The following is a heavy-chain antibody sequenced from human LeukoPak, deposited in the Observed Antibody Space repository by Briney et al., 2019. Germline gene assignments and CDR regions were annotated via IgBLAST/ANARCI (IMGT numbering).Heavy chain of an antibody. Sequence: GGSLRLSCAASGFTFSSYGVSWVRQAPGKGLEWVSAISGSGGSTYYADSVKGRFTISRDNSKNTLYLQMNSLRAEDTAVYYCAKPLQGGDYGDAFDIWGQGTMVTVSS. CDR2: ISGSGGST. CDR1: GFTFSSYG. J-gene: IGHJ3*02. CDR3: AKPLQGGDYGDAFDI. D-gene: IGHD4-17*01. V-gene: IGHV3-23*01.